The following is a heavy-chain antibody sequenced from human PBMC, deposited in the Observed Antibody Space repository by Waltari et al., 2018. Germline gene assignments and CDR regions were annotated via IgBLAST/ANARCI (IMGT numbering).Heavy chain of an antibody. Sequence: QVQLVESGGGVVQPGRSLRLSCAASGFTFSSYAMHWVRQAPGKGLEWVAVISYDGSNKYYADSVKGRFTIARDNSKNTLYLQMNSLRAEDTAVYYCARAGDGSPRYYGMDVWGQGTTVTVSS. CDR3: ARAGDGSPRYYGMDV. V-gene: IGHV3-30-3*01. J-gene: IGHJ6*02. CDR1: GFTFSSYA. D-gene: IGHD7-27*01. CDR2: ISYDGSNK.